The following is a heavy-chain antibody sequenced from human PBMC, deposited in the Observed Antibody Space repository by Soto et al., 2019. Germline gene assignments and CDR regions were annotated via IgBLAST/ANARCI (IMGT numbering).Heavy chain of an antibody. CDR3: ARRRGPERDCSVGSCYSRRDAFDV. D-gene: IGHD2-15*01. Sequence: GGSLRLSCAASGFAFSSYSMNWVRQAPGKGLEWVSSISSTNPYIYYADSVQGRFTISRDNAENSLYMQMNSLRAEDTAVYYCARRRGPERDCSVGSCYSRRDAFDVWGQGTMVTVSS. CDR1: GFAFSSYS. J-gene: IGHJ3*01. V-gene: IGHV3-21*01. CDR2: ISSTNPYI.